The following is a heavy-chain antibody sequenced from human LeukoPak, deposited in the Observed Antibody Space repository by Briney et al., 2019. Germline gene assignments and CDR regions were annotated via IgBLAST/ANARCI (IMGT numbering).Heavy chain of an antibody. V-gene: IGHV4-39*01. CDR1: GGSISSSSYY. J-gene: IGHJ6*03. CDR3: ARHQWHYYYYMGV. CDR2: IYYSGDT. Sequence: SETLSLTCTVSGGSISSSSYYWGWIRPPPGKGLEWIGSIYYSGDTYYNPSLKSRRVTISVDTSKNQISLRLSSVTAADTAVYYCARHQWHYYYYMGVWGKGSTVTVSS. D-gene: IGHD6-19*01.